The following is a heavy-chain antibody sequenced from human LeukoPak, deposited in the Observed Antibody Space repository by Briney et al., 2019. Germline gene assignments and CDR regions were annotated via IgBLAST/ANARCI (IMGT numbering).Heavy chain of an antibody. D-gene: IGHD3-22*01. CDR2: IYYSGST. J-gene: IGHJ5*02. CDR3: ARDGVHYYDSSGFNWFDP. Sequence: SETLSLTCTVSGGSISSSSYYWGWIRQPPGKGLEWIGSIYYSGSTYYNPSLKSRVTISVDTSKNQFSLKLSSVTAADTAVYYCARDGVHYYDSSGFNWFDPWGQGTLVTVSS. CDR1: GGSISSSSYY. V-gene: IGHV4-39*07.